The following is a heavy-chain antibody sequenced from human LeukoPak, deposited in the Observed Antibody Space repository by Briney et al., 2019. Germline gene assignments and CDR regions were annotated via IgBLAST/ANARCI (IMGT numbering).Heavy chain of an antibody. Sequence: PSETLSLTCNVSGASFNYYYWSWIRQPAGKGLEWIGRVYLGGSTNYNPSLKSRVMMSLDKPNNQFSLRLSSVTAADTAIYYCARDHCDDAACYPFDRWGQGTLVTVSS. CDR3: ARDHCDDAACYPFDR. D-gene: IGHD2-21*01. J-gene: IGHJ4*02. V-gene: IGHV4-4*07. CDR1: GASFNYYY. CDR2: VYLGGST.